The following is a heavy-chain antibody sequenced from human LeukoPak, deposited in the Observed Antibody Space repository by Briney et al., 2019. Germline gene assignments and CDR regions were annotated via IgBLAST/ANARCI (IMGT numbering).Heavy chain of an antibody. CDR1: GYTFTSYD. CDR3: ARVYSIQYGDSLDY. CDR2: MNPNSGNT. V-gene: IGHV1-8*03. Sequence: GASVKVSCKASGYTFTSYDINWVRQATGQGLEWMGWMNPNSGNTGYAQKFQGRVTITRNTSISTAYMELSRLKSDDTAVYYCARVYSIQYGDSLDYWGQGTLVTVSS. J-gene: IGHJ4*02. D-gene: IGHD4-17*01.